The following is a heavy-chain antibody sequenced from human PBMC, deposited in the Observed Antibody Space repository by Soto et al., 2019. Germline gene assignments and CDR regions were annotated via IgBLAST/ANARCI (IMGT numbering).Heavy chain of an antibody. CDR2: ISGSGGST. CDR1: GFTFSSYA. J-gene: IGHJ6*03. V-gene: IGHV3-23*01. CDR3: AKDLHYYYYYYMDV. Sequence: EVQLLESGGGLVQPGGSLRLSCAASGFTFSSYAMSWVSQAPGKGLEWVSAISGSGGSTYYADSVKGRFTISRDNSKNTLYLQMNSLRAEDTAVYYCAKDLHYYYYYYMDVWGKGTTVTVSS.